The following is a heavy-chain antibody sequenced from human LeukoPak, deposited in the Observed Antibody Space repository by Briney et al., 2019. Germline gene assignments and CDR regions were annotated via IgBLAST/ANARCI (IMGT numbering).Heavy chain of an antibody. Sequence: GASVKVSCTASGGTFSSYAISWVRQAPGQGLGWMGGIIPIFGTANYAQKFQGRVTITADKSTSTAYMELSSLRSEDTAVYYCARDGGLYCSGGNCYGGLDYYYYMDVWGKGTTVTVSS. V-gene: IGHV1-69*06. J-gene: IGHJ6*03. CDR3: ARDGGLYCSGGNCYGGLDYYYYMDV. D-gene: IGHD2-15*01. CDR2: IIPIFGTA. CDR1: GGTFSSYA.